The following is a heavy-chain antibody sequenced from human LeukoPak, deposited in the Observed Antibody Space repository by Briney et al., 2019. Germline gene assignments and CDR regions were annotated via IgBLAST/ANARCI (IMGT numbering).Heavy chain of an antibody. CDR3: ARLSGYCSGGSCPSYFDY. D-gene: IGHD2-15*01. V-gene: IGHV5-51*01. CDR1: GYSFTSYW. J-gene: IGHJ4*02. CDR2: IYPGDSDN. Sequence: GESLKISCKGSGYSFTSYWIGWVRQMPGKGLEWMGIIYPGDSDNRYSPSFQGQVTISADKSISTAYLQWSSLKASDTAMYYCARLSGYCSGGSCPSYFDYWGQGTLVTVSS.